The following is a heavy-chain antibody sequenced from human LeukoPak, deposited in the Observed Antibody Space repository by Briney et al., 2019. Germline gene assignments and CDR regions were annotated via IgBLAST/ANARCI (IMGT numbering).Heavy chain of an antibody. CDR3: ARVSSSSWFGPFDY. V-gene: IGHV4-59*01. Sequence: SETLSLTCTVSGGSINSYYWTWIRQPPGRGLEWIGHMHYSGNTNYNPSLKNRVTISVDTSKNQFSLRLSSVTAADTAVYYCARVSSSSWFGPFDYWGQGSLVTVSS. D-gene: IGHD6-13*01. CDR1: GGSINSYY. J-gene: IGHJ4*02. CDR2: MHYSGNT.